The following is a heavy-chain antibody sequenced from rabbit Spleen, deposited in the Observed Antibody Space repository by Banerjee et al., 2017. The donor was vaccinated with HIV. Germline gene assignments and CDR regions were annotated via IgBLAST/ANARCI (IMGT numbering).Heavy chain of an antibody. D-gene: IGHD1-1*01. CDR3: ARNYVNAFDP. CDR2: INTNNGDT. Sequence: VQPEGSLTLTCKASGFSFSDRDVMCWVRQAPGKGLEWIACINTNNGDTDYANWPKGRFTISKTSSTTVTLQMTSLTAADTATYFCARNYVNAFDPWGPGTLVTVS. J-gene: IGHJ2*01. V-gene: IGHV1S45*01. CDR1: GFSFSDRDV.